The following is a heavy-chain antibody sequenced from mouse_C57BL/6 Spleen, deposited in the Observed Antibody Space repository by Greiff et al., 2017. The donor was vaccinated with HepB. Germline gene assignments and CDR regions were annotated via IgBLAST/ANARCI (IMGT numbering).Heavy chain of an antibody. CDR1: GYTFTSYG. CDR2: IYPRSGNT. Sequence: VQLQQSGAELARPGASVKLSCKASGYTFTSYGISWVKQRTGQGLEWIGEIYPRSGNTYYNEKFTGKATLTADKSSSTAYMELRSLTSEDSAVYVCALYDYDVGAWFAYWGQGTLVTVSA. J-gene: IGHJ3*01. V-gene: IGHV1-81*01. D-gene: IGHD2-4*01. CDR3: ALYDYDVGAWFAY.